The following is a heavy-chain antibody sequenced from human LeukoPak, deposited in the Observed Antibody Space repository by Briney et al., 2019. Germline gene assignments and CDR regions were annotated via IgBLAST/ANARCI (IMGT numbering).Heavy chain of an antibody. V-gene: IGHV3-53*01. D-gene: IGHD3-22*01. J-gene: IGHJ3*02. CDR2: IYSGGST. Sequence: GGSLRLSCAASGFTVSSNYMNWVRQAPGKGLEWVSVIYSGGSTYYADSVKGRFTISRDNSKNTLYLQMNSLRAEDTAVYYCARDNDFYYDSSGYAAFDIWGQGTMVTVSS. CDR1: GFTVSSNY. CDR3: ARDNDFYYDSSGYAAFDI.